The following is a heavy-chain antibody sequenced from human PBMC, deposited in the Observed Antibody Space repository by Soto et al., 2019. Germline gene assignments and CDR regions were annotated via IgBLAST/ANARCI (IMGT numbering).Heavy chain of an antibody. Sequence: LSLTCTVSGGSISNYYWSWIRQPPGKGLEWIGSIYYSGTTNYNPSLKSRVTISVDTSKNQFSLKLSSVTAADTAVYYCARTRDGNNRDGFDIWGQGTTVTVSS. J-gene: IGHJ3*02. CDR3: ARTRDGNNRDGFDI. CDR1: GGSISNYY. V-gene: IGHV4-59*01. CDR2: IYYSGTT.